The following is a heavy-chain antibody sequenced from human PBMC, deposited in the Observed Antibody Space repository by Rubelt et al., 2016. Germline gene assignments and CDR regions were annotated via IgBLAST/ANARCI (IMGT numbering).Heavy chain of an antibody. D-gene: IGHD2-15*01. CDR1: GTSISSTSFY. CDR2: IYYSGST. Sequence: QLQLQESGPGLVKPPETLSLACTVSGTSISSTSFYWGWIRQPPGKGLEWLGNIYYSGSTYNHPSLKIRVTISADPSKKQISLKLNSVTAEDTAVYYCARVRCCRSGSCETDNWGQGTLVTVSS. V-gene: IGHV4-39*01. J-gene: IGHJ4*02. CDR3: ARVRCCRSGSCETDN.